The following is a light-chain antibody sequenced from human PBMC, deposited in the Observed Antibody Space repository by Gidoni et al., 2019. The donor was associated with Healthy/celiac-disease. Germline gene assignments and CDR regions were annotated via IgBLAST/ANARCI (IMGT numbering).Light chain of an antibody. CDR2: SKK. CDR1: SSNIGSNT. J-gene: IGLJ3*02. Sequence: QSVLTPPPSASGTPGPRVTLSCSGSSSNIGSNTVNWYQQLPGTAPKLINDSKKQRHSGVTDRLAGSKSGTSASLAISGLQSEDEADYYCAAWEDSLKGWVFGGGTKLTVL. V-gene: IGLV1-44*01. CDR3: AAWEDSLKGWV.